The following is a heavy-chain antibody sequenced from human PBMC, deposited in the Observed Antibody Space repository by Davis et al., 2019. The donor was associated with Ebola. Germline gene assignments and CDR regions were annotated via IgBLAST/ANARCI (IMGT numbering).Heavy chain of an antibody. Sequence: AASVKVSCKASGGTFSSYAINWVRQAPGQGLEWVAGIIPIFGTANYAQKFQGRVTITADESTSTAYMDLSSLRSEDTAVYYCARDNVRRRSYWPPFDYWGQGTLVTVSS. J-gene: IGHJ4*02. CDR1: GGTFSSYA. CDR2: IIPIFGTA. D-gene: IGHD1-26*01. CDR3: ARDNVRRRSYWPPFDY. V-gene: IGHV1-69*13.